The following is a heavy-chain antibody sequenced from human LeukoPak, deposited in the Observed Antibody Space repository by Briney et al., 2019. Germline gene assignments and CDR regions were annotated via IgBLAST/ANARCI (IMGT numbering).Heavy chain of an antibody. CDR3: ARAPYYYDSSGYARYYYGMDV. CDR2: ISYDGSNK. D-gene: IGHD3-22*01. CDR1: GFTFSSYA. V-gene: IGHV3-30-3*01. J-gene: IGHJ6*02. Sequence: PGGSLRLSCAASGFTFSSYAMHWVRQAPGKGLEWVAVISYDGSNKYYADSVKGRFTISRDNSKNTLYLQMNSLRAEDTAVYYCARAPYYYDSSGYARYYYGMDVWGQGTTVTVSS.